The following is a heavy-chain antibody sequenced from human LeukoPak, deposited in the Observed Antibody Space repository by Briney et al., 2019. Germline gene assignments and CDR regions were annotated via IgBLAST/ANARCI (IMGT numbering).Heavy chain of an antibody. J-gene: IGHJ6*03. CDR1: GYTFSRHD. V-gene: IGHV3-23*01. CDR3: AKRGSSTRCSGLCYYYMDV. CDR2: ISGSDGST. Sequence: PGGSLRLSCAASGYTFSRHDMSWVRQAPGKGLEWVSGISGSDGSTYYADSVKGRFTISRDNSKNILYLQMNSLRAEDTAIYFCAKRGSSTRCSGLCYYYMDVWGKGTTVTVSS. D-gene: IGHD2-2*01.